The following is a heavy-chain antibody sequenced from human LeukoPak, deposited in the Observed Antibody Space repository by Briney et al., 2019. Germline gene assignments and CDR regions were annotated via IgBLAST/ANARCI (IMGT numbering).Heavy chain of an antibody. CDR3: ARDEGDYSSGWYFDY. J-gene: IGHJ4*02. Sequence: GGSLRLSCAASGFTFSSYWMGWVRQAPGKRLEWVANMNIDGSEKYYADSAKGRFTISRDNARNSVYLQMNSLRVEDTAVYYCARDEGDYSSGWYFDYWGQGTLVTVSS. CDR2: MNIDGSEK. V-gene: IGHV3-7*01. CDR1: GFTFSSYW. D-gene: IGHD6-19*01.